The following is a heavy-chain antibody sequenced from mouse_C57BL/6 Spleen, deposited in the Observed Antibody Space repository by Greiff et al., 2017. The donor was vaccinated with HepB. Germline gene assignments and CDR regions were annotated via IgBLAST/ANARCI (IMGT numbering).Heavy chain of an antibody. J-gene: IGHJ2*01. D-gene: IGHD1-1*01. CDR2: ISSGGSYT. Sequence: EVQLVESGGDLVKPGGSLKLSCAASGFTFSSYGMSWVRQTPDKRLEWVATISSGGSYTYYPDSVKGRFPISRDNAKNALYLQMSSLKSEDTALYSGERQYSGSSYVDYWGQGTTLTVAS. V-gene: IGHV5-6*01. CDR3: ERQYSGSSYVDY. CDR1: GFTFSSYG.